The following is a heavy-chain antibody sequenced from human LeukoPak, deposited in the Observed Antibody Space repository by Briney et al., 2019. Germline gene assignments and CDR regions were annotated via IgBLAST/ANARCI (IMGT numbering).Heavy chain of an antibody. J-gene: IGHJ6*03. D-gene: IGHD5-18*01. CDR3: ARTRGAGYSYGFNYYYYMDV. V-gene: IGHV4-34*01. CDR2: INHSGST. CDR1: GGSFSGYY. Sequence: PSETLSLTCAVYGGSFSGYYWSWIRQPPGKGLEWIGEINHSGSTNYNPSLKSRVTISIDTSKNQFSLRLSSVTAADTAVYYCARTRGAGYSYGFNYYYYMDVWGKGTTVTVSS.